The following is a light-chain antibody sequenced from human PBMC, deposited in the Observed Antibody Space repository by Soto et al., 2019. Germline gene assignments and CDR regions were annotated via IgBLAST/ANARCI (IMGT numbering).Light chain of an antibody. Sequence: EIVTTQSPATLSVSPGERATLSCRASQSVSSNLAWYQQKPGQAPRLLIYGASTRATGIPARFSGSGSGTEFTLTISSLQSEDFAVYYCQQYNNWPAGTFGQGTKLEIK. V-gene: IGKV3-15*01. CDR2: GAS. J-gene: IGKJ2*01. CDR3: QQYNNWPAGT. CDR1: QSVSSN.